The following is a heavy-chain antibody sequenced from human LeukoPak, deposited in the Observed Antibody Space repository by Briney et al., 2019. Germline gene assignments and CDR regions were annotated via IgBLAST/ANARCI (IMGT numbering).Heavy chain of an antibody. CDR1: GGSIGSYY. J-gene: IGHJ6*02. V-gene: IGHV4-59*01. D-gene: IGHD2-2*01. Sequence: PSETLSLTCTVSGGSIGSYYWSWIRQPPGKGLEWIGNIYYSGSTNYNPSLKSRVTISVDTSKNQFSLKLSSVTAADTAVYYCARGSWVVPAALPFYYYYGMDVWGQGTTVTVSS. CDR3: ARGSWVVPAALPFYYYYGMDV. CDR2: IYYSGST.